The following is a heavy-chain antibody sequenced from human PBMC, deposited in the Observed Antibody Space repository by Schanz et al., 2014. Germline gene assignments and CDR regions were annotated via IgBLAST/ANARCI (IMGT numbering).Heavy chain of an antibody. D-gene: IGHD3-3*01. CDR1: GGSISDYY. Sequence: QVQLQESGPGLVKPSETLSLTCTVSGGSISDYYWSWIRQPAGKGLEWIGRVYHTGTTYYNPSLKSRVTMSLDTSKKQFSLNLSSVTAADTAVYYCAKFLYDDPSWGQGTLVTVSS. CDR2: VYHTGTT. V-gene: IGHV4-4*07. J-gene: IGHJ5*02. CDR3: AKFLYDDPS.